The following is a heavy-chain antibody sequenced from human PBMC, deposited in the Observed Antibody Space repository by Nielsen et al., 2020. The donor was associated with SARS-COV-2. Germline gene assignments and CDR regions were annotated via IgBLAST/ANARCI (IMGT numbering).Heavy chain of an antibody. CDR3: ARLSAGTTRGVYYYYYGMDV. CDR2: ISYDTSI. Sequence: WIRQPPGKGLEWVSSISYDTSIYYAASMKGRFTISRDNARNSLYLLMNSLRAEDTAVYYCARLSAGTTRGVYYYYYGMDVWGQGTTVTVSS. D-gene: IGHD1-1*01. V-gene: IGHV3-69-1*01. J-gene: IGHJ6*02.